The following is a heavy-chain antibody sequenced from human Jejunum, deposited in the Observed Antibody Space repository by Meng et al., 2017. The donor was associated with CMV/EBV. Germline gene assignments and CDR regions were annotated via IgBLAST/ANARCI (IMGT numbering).Heavy chain of an antibody. Sequence: QGQWQGSGPGLVKPSETLSLTCTVFGGSINNYYWSWIRQSAGKGLEWIGRFYSSDTYNYHPSLNSRVTMSLDTSKKQFSLILSSVTAADTARYYCARGPGASTREGFDHWGLGTLVTVSS. CDR3: ARGPGASTREGFDH. V-gene: IGHV4-4*07. D-gene: IGHD1-26*01. CDR2: FYSSDTY. CDR1: GGSINNYY. J-gene: IGHJ4*02.